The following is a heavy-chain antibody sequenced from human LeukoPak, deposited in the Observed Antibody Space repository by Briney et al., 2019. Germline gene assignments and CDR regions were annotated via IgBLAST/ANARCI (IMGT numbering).Heavy chain of an antibody. V-gene: IGHV1-69*05. CDR1: GGTFSSYA. CDR2: IIPIFGTA. Sequence: SVKVSCKASGGTFSSYAISWVRQAPGQGLEWMGGIIPIFGTANYAQKLQGRVTMTTDTSTSTAYMELRSLRSDDTAVYYCARETSLYYFDYWGQGTLVTVSS. CDR3: ARETSLYYFDY. J-gene: IGHJ4*02. D-gene: IGHD6-6*01.